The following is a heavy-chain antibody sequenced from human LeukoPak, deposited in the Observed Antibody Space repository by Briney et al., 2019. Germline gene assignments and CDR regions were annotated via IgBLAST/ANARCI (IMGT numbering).Heavy chain of an antibody. Sequence: SETLSLTCTVSGYSISSGYYWGWIRQPPGRGLEWIGIIYHTGSTNYNPSLKSRVTISVDTSKNQFSLKLSSVTAADTAVYYCAREGGLRYFDWLFDYFDYWGQGTLVTVSS. CDR3: AREGGLRYFDWLFDYFDY. CDR2: IYHTGST. V-gene: IGHV4-38-2*02. D-gene: IGHD3-9*01. CDR1: GYSISSGYY. J-gene: IGHJ4*02.